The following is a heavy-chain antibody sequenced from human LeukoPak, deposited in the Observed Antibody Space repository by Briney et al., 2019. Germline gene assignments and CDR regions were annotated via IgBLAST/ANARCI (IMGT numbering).Heavy chain of an antibody. D-gene: IGHD3-22*01. J-gene: IGHJ4*02. CDR2: IIPIFGTA. V-gene: IGHV1-69*05. CDR3: ARGPHYYDSSGYWNY. Sequence: GASVKVPCKASGGTFSSYAISWVRQAPGQGLEWMGGIIPIFGTANYAQKFQGRVTITTDESTSTAYMELSSLRSEDTAVYYCARGPHYYDSSGYWNYWGQGTLVTVSS. CDR1: GGTFSSYA.